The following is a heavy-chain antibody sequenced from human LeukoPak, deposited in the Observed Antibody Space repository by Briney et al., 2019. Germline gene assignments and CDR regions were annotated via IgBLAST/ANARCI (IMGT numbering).Heavy chain of an antibody. D-gene: IGHD3-3*01. J-gene: IGHJ4*02. CDR3: ARGEGISITIFGVVLDY. CDR1: GYTFTGYY. V-gene: IGHV1-2*02. Sequence: GASVKVSCKASGYTFTGYYMHWVRQAPGQGREGMGWINPNSGGTNYAQKFQGRVTMTRDTSISTAYMQLSRLRSDDTAVYYCARGEGISITIFGVVLDYWGQGTLVTVSS. CDR2: INPNSGGT.